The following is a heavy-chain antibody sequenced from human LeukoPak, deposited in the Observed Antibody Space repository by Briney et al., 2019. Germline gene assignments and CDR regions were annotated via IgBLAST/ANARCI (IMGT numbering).Heavy chain of an antibody. CDR3: ARDGMVRGVIISAFDI. Sequence: GGSLRLSCAASGFTFSSYWMSWVRQAPGKGLEWVANIKQDGSEKYYVDSVKGRFTISRDNAKNSLYLQMNSLRAEDTAVYYCARDGMVRGVIISAFDIWGQGTMVTVSS. D-gene: IGHD3-10*01. CDR1: GFTFSSYW. CDR2: IKQDGSEK. J-gene: IGHJ3*02. V-gene: IGHV3-7*01.